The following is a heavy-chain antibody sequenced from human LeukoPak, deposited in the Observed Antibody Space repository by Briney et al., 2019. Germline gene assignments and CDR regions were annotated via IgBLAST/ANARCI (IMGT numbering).Heavy chain of an antibody. J-gene: IGHJ4*02. V-gene: IGHV3-74*01. Sequence: GGSLRLSCAASGFTFSSYWMYWVRQAPGKGLVWVSRVSTDGNIISYADSVKGRFTISRDNAKNTVYLQMNSLRAEDTAVYYCVRDRTTVTLFDSWGQGTLVTVSS. CDR1: GFTFSSYW. CDR3: VRDRTTVTLFDS. CDR2: VSTDGNII. D-gene: IGHD4-17*01.